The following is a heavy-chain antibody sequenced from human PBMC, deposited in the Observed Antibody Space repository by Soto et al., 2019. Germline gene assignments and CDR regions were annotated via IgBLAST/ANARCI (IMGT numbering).Heavy chain of an antibody. CDR3: SAAFITTRD. J-gene: IGHJ4*02. V-gene: IGHV3-15*01. Sequence: EVHLVESGGGFVKPGGSLRLSCAASGLIFNTAWMSWVRHAPGKGLEWIGRLKSKNNGGTTDYAAPVKGRFTISRDDSKHTLYLQMHSRRTEDTAVYYCSAAFITTRDWGQGTLVTVSS. CDR2: LKSKNNGGTT. D-gene: IGHD1-1*01. CDR1: GLIFNTAW.